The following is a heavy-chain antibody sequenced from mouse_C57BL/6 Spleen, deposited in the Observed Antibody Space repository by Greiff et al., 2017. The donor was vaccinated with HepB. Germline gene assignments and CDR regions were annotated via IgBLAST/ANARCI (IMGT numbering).Heavy chain of an antibody. D-gene: IGHD2-4*01. V-gene: IGHV3-6*01. CDR1: GYSITSGYY. CDR3: DRGGYYEYEGWIGY. CDR2: ISYDGSN. J-gene: IGHJ2*01. Sequence: ESGPGLVKPSQSLSLTCSVTGYSITSGYYWNWIRQFPGNKLEWMGYISYDGSNNYNPSLKNRISITRDTSKNQFFLKLNSVTTEDTATYYCDRGGYYEYEGWIGYWGQGTTLTVSS.